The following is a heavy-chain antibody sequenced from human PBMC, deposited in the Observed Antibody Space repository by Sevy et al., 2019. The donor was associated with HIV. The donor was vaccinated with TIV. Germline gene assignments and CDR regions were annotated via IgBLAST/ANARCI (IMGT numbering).Heavy chain of an antibody. CDR1: GFTFRKYS. J-gene: IGHJ4*02. Sequence: GGYLRLSCAASGFTFRKYSMSWVRQPPGKGLEWVSTLSFGCGEINYADSVKGRFTISRDNSKSSVYLQMNNLRPEDTAVYYCAREGCTKPHDYWGQGTLVTVSS. V-gene: IGHV3-23*01. CDR2: LSFGCGEI. D-gene: IGHD2-8*01. CDR3: AREGCTKPHDY.